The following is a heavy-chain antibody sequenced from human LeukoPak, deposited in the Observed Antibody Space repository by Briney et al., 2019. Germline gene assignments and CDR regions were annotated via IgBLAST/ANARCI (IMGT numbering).Heavy chain of an antibody. Sequence: GMSLRLSCAASGFTFSDYAMHWVRQAPGKGLEWVATISYGGTIKYFADSVRGRFTISRDNSKNTLYLQMNSLTPEDRAVYYCVRDHLVGSGPCGYWGQGTLVTVSS. V-gene: IGHV3-30-3*01. J-gene: IGHJ4*02. D-gene: IGHD6-19*01. CDR1: GFTFSDYA. CDR3: VRDHLVGSGPCGY. CDR2: ISYGGTIK.